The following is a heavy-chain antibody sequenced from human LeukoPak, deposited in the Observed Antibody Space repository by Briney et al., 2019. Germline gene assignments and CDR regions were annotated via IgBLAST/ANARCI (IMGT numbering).Heavy chain of an antibody. V-gene: IGHV3-30-3*01. CDR3: ASGGRGLLPGPFDS. CDR1: GFTFSSYA. CDR2: ISYDGANK. D-gene: IGHD2-15*01. Sequence: GGSLRLSCAASGFTFSSYAMHWVRQAPGKGLEWVAIISYDGANKCYADSVKGRFTFSRDNSKNTLYLQMNSLRAEDTAVYYCASGGRGLLPGPFDSWGQGTLVTVSS. J-gene: IGHJ4*02.